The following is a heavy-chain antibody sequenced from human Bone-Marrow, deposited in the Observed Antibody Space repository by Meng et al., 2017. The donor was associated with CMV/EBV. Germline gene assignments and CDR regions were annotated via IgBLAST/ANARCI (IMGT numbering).Heavy chain of an antibody. D-gene: IGHD2-15*01. V-gene: IGHV3-21*01. Sequence: GESLKISCAASGFTFSSYSMNRVRQAPGKGLEWVSSISSSSSYIYYADSVKGRFTISRDNAKNSLYLQMNSLRAGDTAVYYCARGQAATYYFDYWGQGTLVTVSS. CDR3: ARGQAATYYFDY. CDR1: GFTFSSYS. CDR2: ISSSSSYI. J-gene: IGHJ4*02.